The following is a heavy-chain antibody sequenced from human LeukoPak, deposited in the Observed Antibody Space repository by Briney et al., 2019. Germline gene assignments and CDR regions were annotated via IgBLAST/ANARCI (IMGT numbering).Heavy chain of an antibody. CDR3: AKDRLGAMMYFDF. J-gene: IGHJ4*02. CDR1: GFTFSSYS. V-gene: IGHV3-23*01. D-gene: IGHD1-26*01. CDR2: LSGSGGST. Sequence: GGSLRLSCAASGFTFSSYSMNWVRQAPGKGLEWVSALSGSGGSTYYADSVKGRVTISRDNSKNTLYLQVNSLRVEDTAVYYCAKDRLGAMMYFDFWGQGTLVTVSS.